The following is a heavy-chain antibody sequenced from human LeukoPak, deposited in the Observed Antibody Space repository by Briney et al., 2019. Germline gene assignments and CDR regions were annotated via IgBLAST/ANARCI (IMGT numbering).Heavy chain of an antibody. CDR2: INHSGST. CDR1: GGSFSGYY. Sequence: SETLSLTCAVYGGSFSGYYWSWIRQPPGKGLEWRGEINHSGSTNYTPSLKSRVTISVDTTTNQFSLKLSSVTAADTAVYYCARAAGSGSYPFDYWGQGTLVTVSS. D-gene: IGHD3-10*01. J-gene: IGHJ4*02. V-gene: IGHV4-34*01. CDR3: ARAAGSGSYPFDY.